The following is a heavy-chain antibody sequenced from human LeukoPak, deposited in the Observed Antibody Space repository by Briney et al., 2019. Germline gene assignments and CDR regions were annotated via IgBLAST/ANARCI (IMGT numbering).Heavy chain of an antibody. D-gene: IGHD4-17*01. J-gene: IGHJ6*03. V-gene: IGHV1-2*02. CDR2: INPNTGAT. CDR1: GYFFTAYY. CDR3: ARRFDYGDYQFNYYYMDV. Sequence: ASVKVSCKTSGYFFTAYYMHWVRQAPGQGLEWMGWINPNTGATNFAQKFQDRVTMTRDTSITTAYMELSRLRSDDTAVYYCARRFDYGDYQFNYYYMDVWGKGTTVTVSS.